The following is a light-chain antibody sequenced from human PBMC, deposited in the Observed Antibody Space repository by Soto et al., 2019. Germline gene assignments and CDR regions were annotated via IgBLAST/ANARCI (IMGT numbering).Light chain of an antibody. V-gene: IGLV2-14*01. CDR3: SSYTSSSTLYV. CDR1: SSDVGGYTY. Sequence: QSALTQPASVSGSPRQSITISCTGASSDVGGYTYASWYQQHPGKAPKLIIYEVNNRPSGVSHRFSGSKSGNTASLTISGLQAEDEADYYCSSYTSSSTLYVFGTGTKVTVL. J-gene: IGLJ1*01. CDR2: EVN.